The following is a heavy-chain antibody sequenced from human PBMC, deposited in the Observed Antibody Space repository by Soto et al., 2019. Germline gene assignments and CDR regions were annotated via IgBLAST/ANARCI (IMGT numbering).Heavy chain of an antibody. J-gene: IGHJ4*02. CDR3: ARVPSMLRGATPIDY. CDR1: GYTFDTYG. D-gene: IGHD3-10*01. CDR2: ISPYSGNT. Sequence: QVQLVQSGPEVKKPGASVKVSCKASGYTFDTYGITWVRQAPGQRLEWLGWISPYSGNTNYAQKFQDRVHMITDTYTTTAYMELRSLRSDDTAVYYCARVPSMLRGATPIDYWGQGTPLTVPS. V-gene: IGHV1-18*01.